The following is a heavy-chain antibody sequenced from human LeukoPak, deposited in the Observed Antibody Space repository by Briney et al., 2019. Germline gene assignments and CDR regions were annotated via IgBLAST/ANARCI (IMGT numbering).Heavy chain of an antibody. CDR2: ISGSVTNT. V-gene: IGHV3-23*01. CDR1: AFTFSSYT. D-gene: IGHD4-23*01. CDR3: AKDGGPIGVTYDY. Sequence: SGVTLTLSCASSAFTFSSYTMIWLPQAPGKGLEGVTTISGSVTNTYHTHSVKGRFTISRDNSKNTLYLQMNRLRAEDTAVYYCAKDGGPIGVTYDYWGAGTLVTVSS. J-gene: IGHJ4*02.